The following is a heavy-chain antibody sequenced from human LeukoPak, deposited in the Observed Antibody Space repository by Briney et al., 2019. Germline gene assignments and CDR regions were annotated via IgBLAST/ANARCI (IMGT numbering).Heavy chain of an antibody. D-gene: IGHD3-10*01. CDR1: GFTFSSYA. J-gene: IGHJ4*02. CDR2: ISYDGSNK. V-gene: IGHV3-30*04. CDR3: ARVGDYGSGFDF. Sequence: GGSLRLSCAASGFTFSSYAVHWVRQAPGKGLEWVALISYDGSNKYYADSVKGRFTISRDNSKNTLYLQMNSLRAEDTAVYYCARVGDYGSGFDFWGQGTLVTVSS.